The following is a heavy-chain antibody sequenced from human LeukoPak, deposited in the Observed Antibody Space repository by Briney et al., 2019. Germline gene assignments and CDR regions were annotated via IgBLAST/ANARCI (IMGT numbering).Heavy chain of an antibody. V-gene: IGHV3-21*01. CDR1: GFTFSSYT. Sequence: GGSLRLSCAAPGFTFSSYTMNWVRQAPGKGLERVSSISSSSSYIYYADSVKGRFTISRDNAKNSLYLQMNSLRAEDTAVYYCARDRGRQYYYDSSGYYLHRWFDPWGQGTLVTVSS. J-gene: IGHJ5*02. CDR3: ARDRGRQYYYDSSGYYLHRWFDP. CDR2: ISSSSSYI. D-gene: IGHD3-22*01.